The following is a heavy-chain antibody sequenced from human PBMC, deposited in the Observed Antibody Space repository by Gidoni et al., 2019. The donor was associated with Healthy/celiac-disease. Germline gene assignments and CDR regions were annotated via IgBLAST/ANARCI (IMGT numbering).Heavy chain of an antibody. D-gene: IGHD2-2*01. CDR1: GGSISSSSYY. CDR3: ARHCSSTSCYYL. V-gene: IGHV4-39*01. J-gene: IGHJ5*02. CDR2: IYYSGST. Sequence: QLQLQESGPGLVKPSETLSLTCTVSGGSISSSSYYWGWIRQPPGKGLEWIGSIYYSGSTYYNPSLKSRVTISVDTSKNQFSLKLSSVTAADTAVYYCARHCSSTSCYYLWGQGTLVTVSS.